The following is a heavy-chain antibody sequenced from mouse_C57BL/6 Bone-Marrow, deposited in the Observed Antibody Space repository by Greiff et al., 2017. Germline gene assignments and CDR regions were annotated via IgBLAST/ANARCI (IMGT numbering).Heavy chain of an antibody. J-gene: IGHJ4*01. D-gene: IGHD1-1*01. CDR2: IYPGSGST. Sequence: QVQLQQPGAELVKPGASVKMSCKASGYTFTSYWITWVQQRPGQGLEWIGAIYPGSGSTNYNEKFKSKATLTVDTSSSTAYLQLRSRTSEYSAVYYCASGELRYAIDYWGQGTSVTVSS. V-gene: IGHV1-55*01. CDR1: GYTFTSYW. CDR3: ASGELRYAIDY.